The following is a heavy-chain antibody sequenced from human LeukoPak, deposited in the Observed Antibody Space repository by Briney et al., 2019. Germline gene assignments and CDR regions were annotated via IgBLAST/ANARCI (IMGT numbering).Heavy chain of an antibody. CDR3: ARGRSYSGSYFDASDI. D-gene: IGHD1-26*01. J-gene: IGHJ3*02. CDR1: GFIIDDYG. V-gene: IGHV3-20*04. Sequence: GGSLRLSCAASGFIIDDYGMTWVRQAPGKGLEWVSGINWNGGSIGYADSVKGRFTISRDNAKNSLYLQMNSLRAEETALYYCARGRSYSGSYFDASDIWGQGTMVTVSS. CDR2: INWNGGSI.